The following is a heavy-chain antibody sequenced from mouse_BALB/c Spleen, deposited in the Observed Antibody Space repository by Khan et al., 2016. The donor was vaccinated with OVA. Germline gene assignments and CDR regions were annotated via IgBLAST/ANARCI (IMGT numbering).Heavy chain of an antibody. CDR2: IWGDGST. CDR3: NRGQRLGGFAY. Sequence: QVQLKQSGPGLVAPSQSLSITCTVSEFSLTDYGVNWVRQPPGKGLEWLGMIWGDGSTDYNSALKSRLSISKDNSKSQVFLKMNSLQTDDTARYCCNRGQRLGGFAYWGQGTLVTVSA. D-gene: IGHD1-2*01. CDR1: EFSLTDYG. V-gene: IGHV2-6-7*01. J-gene: IGHJ3*01.